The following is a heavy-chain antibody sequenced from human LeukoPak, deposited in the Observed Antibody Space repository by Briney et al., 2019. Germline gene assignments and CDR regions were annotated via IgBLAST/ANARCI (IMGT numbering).Heavy chain of an antibody. V-gene: IGHV1-69*05. CDR3: ASNPLGGYYYYYYMDV. CDR2: IIPIFGTA. CDR1: GGTFSSYA. J-gene: IGHJ6*03. D-gene: IGHD1-14*01. Sequence: ASVKVSCKASGGTFSSYAISRVRQAPGQGLEWMGGIIPIFGTANYAQKFQGRVTITTDESTSTAYMELSSLRSEDTAVYYCASNPLGGYYYYYYMDVWGKGTTVTVSS.